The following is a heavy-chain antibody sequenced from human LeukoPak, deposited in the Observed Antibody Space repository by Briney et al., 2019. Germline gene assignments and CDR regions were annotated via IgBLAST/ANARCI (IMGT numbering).Heavy chain of an antibody. D-gene: IGHD2-2*01. CDR3: ARDSAHTVVVPAVIPPGLDNWFDP. Sequence: ASVKVSCKASGGTFSSYAISWVRQAPGQGLEWMGRIIPILGIANYAQKFQGRVTITAGKSTSTAYMELSSLRSEDTAVYYCARDSAHTVVVPAVIPPGLDNWFDPWGQGTLVTVSS. CDR1: GGTFSSYA. CDR2: IIPILGIA. J-gene: IGHJ5*02. V-gene: IGHV1-69*04.